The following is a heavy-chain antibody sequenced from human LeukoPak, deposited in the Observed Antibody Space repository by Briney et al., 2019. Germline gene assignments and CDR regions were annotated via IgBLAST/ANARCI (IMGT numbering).Heavy chain of an antibody. Sequence: PGGSLRLSCAASGFTFSSYTMHWIRQAPGKGLEWASSISGSNSYIFYADSVKGRFTVSRDNAKDSLYLQMNSLRAEDTAVYYCARALTTLTYEGYWGQGTLSPSPQ. D-gene: IGHD1-1*01. CDR3: ARALTTLTYEGY. CDR1: GFTFSSYT. V-gene: IGHV3-21*01. J-gene: IGHJ4*02. CDR2: ISGSNSYI.